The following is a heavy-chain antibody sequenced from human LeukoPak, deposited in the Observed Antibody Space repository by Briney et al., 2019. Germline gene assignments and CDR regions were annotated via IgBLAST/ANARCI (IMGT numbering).Heavy chain of an antibody. CDR1: GGSISPNY. CDR2: IYYRGII. V-gene: IGHV4-59*01. CDR3: AKGLQWNDD. D-gene: IGHD4-11*01. Sequence: SETLSLTCAVPGGSISPNYWSWIPQPPGKGLEWIGNIYYRGIINYNSSLGSRVTIPAAVSKNRSSLILNSATGADTAVVYFAKGLQWNDDWGQGTLVTVSS. J-gene: IGHJ4*02.